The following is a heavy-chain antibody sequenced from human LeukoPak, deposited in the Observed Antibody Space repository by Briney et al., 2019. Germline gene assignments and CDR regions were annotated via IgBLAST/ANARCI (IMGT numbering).Heavy chain of an antibody. CDR3: AKLVAVTTGTADY. J-gene: IGHJ4*02. V-gene: IGHV3-23*01. Sequence: ETLSLTCTVSGDSISNFYWSWVRQAPGKGLEWVSAISGSGGSTYYADSVKGRFTISRDNSKNTLYLQMNSLRAEDTAVYYCAKLVAVTTGTADYWGQGTLVTVSS. CDR1: GDSISNFY. CDR2: ISGSGGST. D-gene: IGHD4-17*01.